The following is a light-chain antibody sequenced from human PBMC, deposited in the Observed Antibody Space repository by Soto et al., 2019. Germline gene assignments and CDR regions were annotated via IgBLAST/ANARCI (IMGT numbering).Light chain of an antibody. CDR1: SSDVGNYDY. CDR2: AVS. V-gene: IGLV2-14*03. CDR3: TSYTPSSTYF. Sequence: QSALTQPASVSGSPGQSITISCTGTSSDVGNYDYVSWYQQYPGKAPKLMIYAVSRRPSGFSNRFSGSKSGNTASLTISGLQAEDEADYYCTSYTPSSTYFFGTGTKLTVL. J-gene: IGLJ1*01.